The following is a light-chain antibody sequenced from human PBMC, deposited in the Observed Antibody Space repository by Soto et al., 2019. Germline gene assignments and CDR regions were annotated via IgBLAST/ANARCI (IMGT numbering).Light chain of an antibody. V-gene: IGKV1-12*01. CDR3: HPSNSFPPLFT. J-gene: IGKJ3*01. CDR2: SAS. Sequence: DIQMTQSPSSVSASVGDRVTITCRASQDLGNWLTWYQHKPGKAPKVLIYSASILQSGVSSRFSGSGSGTHFTLTISSLQPEDFATYYCHPSNSFPPLFTFGPGTKVDL. CDR1: QDLGNW.